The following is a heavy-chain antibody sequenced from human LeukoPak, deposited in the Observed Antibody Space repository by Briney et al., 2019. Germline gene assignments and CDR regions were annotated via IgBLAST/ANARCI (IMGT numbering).Heavy chain of an antibody. D-gene: IGHD1-14*01. J-gene: IGHJ4*02. Sequence: GGSLRLSCAVSGFTFSSYWMSWVRQAPGKGLECVANINEDGSEKYYVDSVKGRFSISRDNAKNSLYLQMNSLRAEDTAVYYCATTTHFDYWVQGILVTVSS. CDR1: GFTFSSYW. CDR3: ATTTHFDY. CDR2: INEDGSEK. V-gene: IGHV3-7*01.